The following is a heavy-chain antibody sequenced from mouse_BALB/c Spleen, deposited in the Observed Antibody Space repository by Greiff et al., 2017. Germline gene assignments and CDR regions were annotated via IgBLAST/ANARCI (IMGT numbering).Heavy chain of an antibody. D-gene: IGHD2-14*01. V-gene: IGHV5-6-3*01. CDR1: GFTFSSYG. CDR2: INSNGGST. Sequence: EVHLVESGGGLVQPGGSLKLSCAASGFTFSSYGMSWVRQTPDKRLELVATINSNGGSTYYPDSVKGRFTISRDNAKNTLYLQMSSLKSEDTAMYYCARENYRYLYAMDYWGQGTSVTVSS. J-gene: IGHJ4*01. CDR3: ARENYRYLYAMDY.